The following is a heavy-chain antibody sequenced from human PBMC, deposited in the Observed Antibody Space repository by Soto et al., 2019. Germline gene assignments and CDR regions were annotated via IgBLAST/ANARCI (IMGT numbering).Heavy chain of an antibody. V-gene: IGHV4-61*01. CDR1: GASVNNRNYH. D-gene: IGHD3-10*01. Sequence: QVQLQESGPGLVKPSETLSLTCTVSGASVNNRNYHWSWIRQPPGRGLEWIGQVQNGGTTEFDSSALKRRLTFSIDASKNQFSLKLNSVTAADTAIYYRAVLLAGGGGDGNWGPGTLVTVSS. J-gene: IGHJ4*02. CDR2: VQNGGTT. CDR3: AVLLAGGGGDGN.